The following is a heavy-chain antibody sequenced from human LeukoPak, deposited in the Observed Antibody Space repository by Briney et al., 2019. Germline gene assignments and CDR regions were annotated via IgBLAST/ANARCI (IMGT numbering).Heavy chain of an antibody. Sequence: PSETLSLTCTVSGGSISTYYGSWIRQPPGKGLAWIGYIYYSGSTNYNPSLKSRVTISVDTSKNQFSLKLSSVTAADTAVYYCARVHGDYGLYYFDYWGQGTLVTVSS. CDR1: GGSISTYY. CDR3: ARVHGDYGLYYFDY. D-gene: IGHD4-17*01. CDR2: IYYSGST. V-gene: IGHV4-59*01. J-gene: IGHJ4*02.